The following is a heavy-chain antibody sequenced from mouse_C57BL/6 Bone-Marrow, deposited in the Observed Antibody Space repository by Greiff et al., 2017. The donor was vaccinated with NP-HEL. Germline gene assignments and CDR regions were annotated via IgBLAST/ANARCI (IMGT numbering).Heavy chain of an antibody. V-gene: IGHV1-39*01. Sequence: VQLKESGPELVKPGASVKISCKASGYSFTDYNMNWVKQSNGKSLEWVGVINPNYGTTSYNQKFKGQVTLTVDQSSSTAYLQLNSLTSEDSAVYYCARDSSGYVGFAYWGEGTLVTVSA. J-gene: IGHJ3*01. CDR3: ARDSSGYVGFAY. CDR2: INPNYGTT. D-gene: IGHD3-2*02. CDR1: GYSFTDYN.